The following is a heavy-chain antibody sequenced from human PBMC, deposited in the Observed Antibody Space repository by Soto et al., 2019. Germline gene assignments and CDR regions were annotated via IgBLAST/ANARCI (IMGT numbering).Heavy chain of an antibody. D-gene: IGHD2-8*02. CDR3: TGEVASGY. Sequence: SLRLSCAASGFTFSTYSMNWVRQAPGKGLEWVAVISYDGSNKYYADSVKGRFTISRDNSKNTLYLQMNSLRGDDMAVYYCTGEVASGYWGQGTLVTVSS. CDR1: GFTFSTYS. J-gene: IGHJ4*02. CDR2: ISYDGSNK. V-gene: IGHV3-30*03.